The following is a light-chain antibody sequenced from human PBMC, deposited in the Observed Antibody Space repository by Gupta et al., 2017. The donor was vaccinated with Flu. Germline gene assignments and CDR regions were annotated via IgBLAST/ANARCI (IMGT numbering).Light chain of an antibody. J-gene: IGKJ1*01. V-gene: IGKV4-1*01. CDR3: QQYYITPQT. Sequence: DIVMTQSPVSLAVSLGERATINCKSSQSVLYSSKNKNYLAWYQQKPGQPPKLLISWASTRESGVPDRFSGSGSGTEFTLTISSLQAEDVAVYYCQQYYITPQTFGQGTKVEIK. CDR2: WAS. CDR1: QSVLYSSKNKNY.